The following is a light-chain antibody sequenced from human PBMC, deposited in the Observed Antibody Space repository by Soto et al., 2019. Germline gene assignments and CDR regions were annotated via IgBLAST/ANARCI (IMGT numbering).Light chain of an antibody. CDR1: SSDVGAYIF. CDR2: DVN. V-gene: IGLV2-8*01. J-gene: IGLJ1*01. CDR3: VSFAGGTYV. Sequence: QSALTQPPSASGSPGQSVTISCTGTSSDVGAYIFVSWYQQHPGKAPKLMVYDVNRRPPGVPDRFFGSKSGNTASLTVSWLQAEDEADYYCVSFAGGTYVFGTGNKLTVL.